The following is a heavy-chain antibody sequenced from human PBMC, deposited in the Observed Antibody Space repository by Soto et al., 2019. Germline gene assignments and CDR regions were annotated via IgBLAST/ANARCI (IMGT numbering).Heavy chain of an antibody. D-gene: IGHD5-18*01. CDR2: MNPNSGNT. V-gene: IGHV1-8*01. J-gene: IGHJ6*03. CDR3: ARSGYSYGLVYMDV. CDR1: GYTFTSYD. Sequence: APVKVSCKASGYTFTSYDINWVRQATGQGLEWMGWMNPNSGNTGYAQKFQGRVTMTRNTSINTAYMELSSLRSDDTAVYYCARSGYSYGLVYMDVWAKGNTVTVS.